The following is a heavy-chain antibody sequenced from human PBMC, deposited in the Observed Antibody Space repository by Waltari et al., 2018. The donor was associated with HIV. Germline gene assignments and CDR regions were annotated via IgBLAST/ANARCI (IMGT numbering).Heavy chain of an antibody. CDR1: GGSFKGYF. CDR2: VNYRGDT. CDR3: ARAYNSGPTPHNYYYYGIDV. D-gene: IGHD6-19*01. V-gene: IGHV4-34*01. J-gene: IGHJ6*02. Sequence: VRLDQWGSGLLNPSQTLSLTCAVSGGSFKGYFWNWFRRTPGRGLEWIGDVNYRGDTNYNPSLKSRASLSSDTSKNQFSLRLTSLTAADSATYYCARAYNSGPTPHNYYYYGIDVWGQGTTVIVSS.